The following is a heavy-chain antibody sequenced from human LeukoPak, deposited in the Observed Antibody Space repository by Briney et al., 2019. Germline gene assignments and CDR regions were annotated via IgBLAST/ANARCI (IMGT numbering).Heavy chain of an antibody. CDR1: GFTFSSYS. V-gene: IGHV3-48*01. CDR3: ARNRSSSWYESFDY. Sequence: GGSLRLSCAASGFTFSSYSMIWVRQAPGKGLVWVSYISSSSSTIYYADSVKGRFTISRDNAKNSLYMQMNRLRAEDTDVYYCARNRSSSWYESFDYWGQGALVTVSS. D-gene: IGHD6-13*01. J-gene: IGHJ4*02. CDR2: ISSSSSTI.